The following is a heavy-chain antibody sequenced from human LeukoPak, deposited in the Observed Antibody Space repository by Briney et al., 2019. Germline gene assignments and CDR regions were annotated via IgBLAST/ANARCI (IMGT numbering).Heavy chain of an antibody. D-gene: IGHD3-3*01. CDR2: IYYSGST. Sequence: SETLSLTCTVSGGSISSSSYYWGWIRQPPGKGLEWIGSIYYSGSTYYNPSLNSLVTISVDTSKTQFSLKLSSVTAADTAVYYCARDSIFGVVMDDAFDIWGQGTMVTVSS. J-gene: IGHJ3*02. V-gene: IGHV4-39*07. CDR3: ARDSIFGVVMDDAFDI. CDR1: GGSISSSSYY.